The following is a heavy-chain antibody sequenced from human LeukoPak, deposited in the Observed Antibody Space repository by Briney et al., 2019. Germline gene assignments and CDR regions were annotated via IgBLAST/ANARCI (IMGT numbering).Heavy chain of an antibody. CDR3: ARENTAMVDDAFDI. CDR2: ISSRGTTM. CDR1: GFTFSSYE. J-gene: IGHJ3*02. D-gene: IGHD5-18*01. V-gene: IGHV3-48*03. Sequence: PGGSLRLSCAASGFTFSSYEMNWVRQAPGGGLEWISYISSRGTTMYYADSVKGRFTISRDNAKNSLYLQMNSLRAEDTAVYYCARENTAMVDDAFDIWGQGTMVTVSS.